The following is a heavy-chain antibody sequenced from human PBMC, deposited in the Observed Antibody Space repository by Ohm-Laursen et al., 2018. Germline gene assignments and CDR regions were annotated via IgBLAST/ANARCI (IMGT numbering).Heavy chain of an antibody. CDR3: AREPYSNRWYLDY. D-gene: IGHD5-12*01. Sequence: SVKVSCKASGYTFTGYYMHWVRQAPGQGLEWMGWINPNSGGTNYAQKFQGRVTMTRDTSIGTAYMELSSLRSDDTAVYYCAREPYSNRWYLDYWGQGTLVTVSS. V-gene: IGHV1-2*02. J-gene: IGHJ4*02. CDR2: INPNSGGT. CDR1: GYTFTGYY.